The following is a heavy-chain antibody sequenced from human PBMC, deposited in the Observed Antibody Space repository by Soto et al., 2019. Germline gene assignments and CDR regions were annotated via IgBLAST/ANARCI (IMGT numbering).Heavy chain of an antibody. CDR1: GFTFSSYW. D-gene: IGHD6-6*01. CDR2: IKQDGSEK. V-gene: IGHV3-7*02. CDR3: AKGAYDYGTSSLAFDF. Sequence: GGSLRLSCAASGFTFSSYWMSWVRQAPGKGLEWVANIKQDGSEKYYVDSVKGRFTISRDNAKNSLYLQMNSLRAEDTAVYYCAKGAYDYGTSSLAFDFWGQGTMVTVSS. J-gene: IGHJ3*01.